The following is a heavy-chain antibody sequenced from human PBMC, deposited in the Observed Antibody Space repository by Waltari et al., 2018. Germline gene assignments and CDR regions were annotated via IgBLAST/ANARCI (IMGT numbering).Heavy chain of an antibody. J-gene: IGHJ4*02. Sequence: EVRLEEAGGGLVQPGGSLSISCDASGFALSSYWLHWVRQAPGKGLVWVSRIDNDGSGTTYADSVMGRFTISRDNAKNTVYLEMNSLRAEDTAVYYCSRSPAGYSRSDYWGQGTLVTVSS. D-gene: IGHD5-18*01. CDR1: GFALSSYW. CDR2: IDNDGSGT. V-gene: IGHV3-74*01. CDR3: SRSPAGYSRSDY.